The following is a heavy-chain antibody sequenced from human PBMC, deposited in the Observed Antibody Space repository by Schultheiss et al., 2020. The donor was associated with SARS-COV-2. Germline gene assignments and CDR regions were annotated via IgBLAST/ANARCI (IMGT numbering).Heavy chain of an antibody. V-gene: IGHV4-39*01. D-gene: IGHD6-19*01. J-gene: IGHJ4*02. Sequence: SETLSLTCTVSGGSISSSSYYWGWIRQPPGKGLEWIGSIYYSGSTYYNPSLKSRVTISVDTSKNQFSLKLSSVTAADTAVYYCARGGLAVAGTVFDSWGQGTLVTVSS. CDR3: ARGGLAVAGTVFDS. CDR2: IYYSGST. CDR1: GGSISSSSYY.